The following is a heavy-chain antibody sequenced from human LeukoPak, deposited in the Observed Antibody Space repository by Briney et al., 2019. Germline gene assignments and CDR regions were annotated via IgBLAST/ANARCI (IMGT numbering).Heavy chain of an antibody. Sequence: GASVKVSCKASGYTFTDYYMHWVRQAPGKGFAWMGWINPNDGDTNYAQKFQGRVTMTRDMSIRTAEMEVSRLGYDDTAVYYCARVNFLYCSSTTCLFDYWGQGTLVTVS. D-gene: IGHD2-2*01. CDR1: GYTFTDYY. J-gene: IGHJ4*02. CDR2: INPNDGDT. CDR3: ARVNFLYCSSTTCLFDY. V-gene: IGHV1-2*02.